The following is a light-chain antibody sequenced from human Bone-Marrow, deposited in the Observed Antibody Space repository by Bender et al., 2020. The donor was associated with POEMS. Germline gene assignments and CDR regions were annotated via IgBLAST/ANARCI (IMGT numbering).Light chain of an antibody. V-gene: IGLV2-23*02. J-gene: IGLJ3*02. CDR2: EVT. Sequence: QSVLTQPPSVSGTPGQRVTISCIGTTSDIGTYNYVSWYQQHPGKAPKLLIHEVTKRPSGVSNRFSGSKSGNTASLTISGLQAEDEADYYCCSYAGSSTWVFGGGTKLTVL. CDR1: TSDIGTYNY. CDR3: CSYAGSSTWV.